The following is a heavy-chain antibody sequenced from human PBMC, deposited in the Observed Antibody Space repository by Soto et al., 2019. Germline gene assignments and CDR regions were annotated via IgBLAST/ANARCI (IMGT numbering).Heavy chain of an antibody. Sequence: SETLSLTCSVSGCSISSNSHYWVWIRQPPGKGLEWIGSIYYNGDTYYNPSLKSRVTISVDTSKNQFSVKLNSVTAADTAVYYCARHQSIVVVTAARAFDIWGQGTMVTVS. J-gene: IGHJ3*02. D-gene: IGHD2-15*01. CDR1: GCSISSNSHY. CDR2: IYYNGDT. CDR3: ARHQSIVVVTAARAFDI. V-gene: IGHV4-39*01.